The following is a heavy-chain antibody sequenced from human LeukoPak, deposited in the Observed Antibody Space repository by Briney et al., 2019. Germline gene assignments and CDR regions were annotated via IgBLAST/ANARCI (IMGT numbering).Heavy chain of an antibody. D-gene: IGHD1-1*01. CDR2: MNPNSGNT. J-gene: IGHJ6*03. CDR3: ATQNDPHYYYYYMDV. Sequence: RGASVKVSCKASGYTFTSYDINWVRQATGQGLEWMGWMNPNSGNTGYAQKFQGRVTMTRNTSISTAYMELSSLRSEDTAVYYCATQNDPHYYYYYMDVWGKGTTVTISS. CDR1: GYTFTSYD. V-gene: IGHV1-8*01.